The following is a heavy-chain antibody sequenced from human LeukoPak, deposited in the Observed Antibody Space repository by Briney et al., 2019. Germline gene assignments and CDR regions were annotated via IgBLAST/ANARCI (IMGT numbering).Heavy chain of an antibody. D-gene: IGHD5-12*01. Sequence: GSSVKVSCKASGGTFSSYAISWVRQGPGQGLEWMGGIIPIFGTANYAQKFQGRVTITADESTSTAYMELSSLRSEDTAVYYCARGGYSGYVWYFDLWGRGTLVTVSS. CDR3: ARGGYSGYVWYFDL. CDR2: IIPIFGTA. CDR1: GGTFSSYA. V-gene: IGHV1-69*01. J-gene: IGHJ2*01.